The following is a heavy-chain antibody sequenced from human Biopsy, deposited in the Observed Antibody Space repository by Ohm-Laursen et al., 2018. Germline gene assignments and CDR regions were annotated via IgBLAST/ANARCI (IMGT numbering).Heavy chain of an antibody. Sequence: SLRLSCAASGFTFSSHAMAWVRQAPGKGLEWVSGIRDSGDSAYYADSVKGRFTIPRDSSKNTLYLQMNSLRVEDTAVYYCARGPSGVATIGRGQGTLVTVSS. J-gene: IGHJ4*02. D-gene: IGHD5-24*01. CDR1: GFTFSSHA. CDR3: ARGPSGVATIG. CDR2: IRDSGDSA. V-gene: IGHV3-23*01.